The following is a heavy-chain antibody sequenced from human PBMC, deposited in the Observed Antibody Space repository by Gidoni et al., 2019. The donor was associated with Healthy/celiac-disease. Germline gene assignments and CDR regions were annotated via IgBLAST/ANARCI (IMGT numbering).Heavy chain of an antibody. D-gene: IGHD2-15*01. J-gene: IGHJ6*03. CDR2: INHSGST. CDR1: GGSFTGYY. V-gene: IGHV4-34*01. Sequence: QVQLQLWGAGLLKPSETLSLTCAVSGGSFTGYYWSWIRQSPGKGLEWIGEINHSGSTNYNPSLKSRVTISVDTSKNQFSLKLSSVTAADTAVYYCARGPEDIVVVVAATKDMDVWGKGTTVTVSS. CDR3: ARGPEDIVVVVAATKDMDV.